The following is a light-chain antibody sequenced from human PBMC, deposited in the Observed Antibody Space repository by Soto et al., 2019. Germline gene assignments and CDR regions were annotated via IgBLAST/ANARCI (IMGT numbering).Light chain of an antibody. CDR2: DAS. Sequence: EIVLTPSPATLSLSPGERATLACRASQSVGSYLAWYQQKPGQAPRLLIYDASNRATGIPARFSGSGSGTDFTLTISSLEPEDFAVYYCQQRSNWRFTFGPGTKVDI. J-gene: IGKJ3*01. CDR3: QQRSNWRFT. CDR1: QSVGSY. V-gene: IGKV3-11*01.